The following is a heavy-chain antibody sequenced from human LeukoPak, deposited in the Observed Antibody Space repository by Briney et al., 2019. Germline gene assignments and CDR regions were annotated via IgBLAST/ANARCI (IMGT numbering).Heavy chain of an antibody. CDR2: IRSSSSTI. CDR1: GFTFNGYS. D-gene: IGHD1-1*01. CDR3: ARARFGTAGADY. Sequence: GGTLSLSCAVSGFTFNGYSMHGVPHAPGKGVECFSYIRSSSSTIYYRGSVKGRFTISSDNAKNSLYLQMNSLRAEDTAVYYCARARFGTAGADYWGQGTLVTVSS. V-gene: IGHV3-48*04. J-gene: IGHJ4*02.